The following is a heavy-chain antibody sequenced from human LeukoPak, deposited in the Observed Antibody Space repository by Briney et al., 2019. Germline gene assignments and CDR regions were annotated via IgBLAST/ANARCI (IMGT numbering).Heavy chain of an antibody. CDR1: GGSLSAYY. V-gene: IGHV4-34*01. D-gene: IGHD4-23*01. CDR2: INHGGST. CDR3: ARYLDYGGNSRIFQH. J-gene: IGHJ1*01. Sequence: SETLSLTCAVYGGSLSAYYWTWIRQPPGKGLEWIGEINHGGSTNYNPSLKSRVTISIDTSKNQFSLKLSSVTAADTAFSYCARYLDYGGNSRIFQHWGQGTLVTVSS.